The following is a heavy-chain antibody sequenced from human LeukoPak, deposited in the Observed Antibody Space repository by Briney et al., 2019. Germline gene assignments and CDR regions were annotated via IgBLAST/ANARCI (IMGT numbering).Heavy chain of an antibody. CDR3: ARSRVTMVRGVIYYYYMDV. V-gene: IGHV4-34*01. CDR2: INHSGST. Sequence: PSETLSLTCAVYGGSFSGYYWSWIRQPPGKGLEWIGEINHSGSTNYNPSLKSRVTISVDTSKNQFSLKLSSVTAADTAVYYCARSRVTMVRGVIYYYYMDVWGKGTTVTISS. CDR1: GGSFSGYY. D-gene: IGHD3-10*01. J-gene: IGHJ6*03.